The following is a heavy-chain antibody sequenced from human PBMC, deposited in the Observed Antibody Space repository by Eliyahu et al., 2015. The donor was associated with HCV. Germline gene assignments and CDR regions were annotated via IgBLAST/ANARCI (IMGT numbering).Heavy chain of an antibody. CDR2: IGTAGDT. CDR3: ARVDSSGYQAFDI. CDR1: GFTFXSYD. J-gene: IGHJ3*02. Sequence: EVQLVESGGGLVQPGGSLRLSCAASGFTFXSYDXPWVRQATGKXLEWXSAIGTAGDTYYPGSVKXRFTISRENAKNSLYLQMNSLXAGDTAVYYCARVDSSGYQAFDIWGQGTMVTVSS. V-gene: IGHV3-13*04. D-gene: IGHD3-22*01.